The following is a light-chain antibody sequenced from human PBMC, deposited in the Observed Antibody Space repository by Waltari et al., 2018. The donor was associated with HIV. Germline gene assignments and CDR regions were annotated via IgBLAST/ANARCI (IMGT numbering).Light chain of an antibody. J-gene: IGLJ2*01. CDR3: AAWDDGLNGVI. CDR1: DSNIGSHA. CDR2: NDD. V-gene: IGLV1-36*01. Sequence: QSVLTQSPSVSEAPGQSVTISCSGCDSNIGSHAVTWYQKFPGKPPRLLVYNDDLILSGVSDRLSASKSGTSASLAINDLQSEHESHYYCAAWDDGLNGVIFGGGTKVTVL.